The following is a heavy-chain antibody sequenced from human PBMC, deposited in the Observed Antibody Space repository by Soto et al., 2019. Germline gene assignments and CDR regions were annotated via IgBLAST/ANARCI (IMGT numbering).Heavy chain of an antibody. Sequence: SETLSLTCAVSGDSISTNYWWSWVRQPPGKGLEWIGEIYHSGITHYRPSLKSRVTVSVDKSKNQFSLKVTSVTAADTAVYYCARRGQFIAVAGSFDHWGPGTLVTVSS. V-gene: IGHV4-4*02. CDR2: IYHSGIT. D-gene: IGHD6-19*01. CDR3: ARRGQFIAVAGSFDH. CDR1: GDSISTNYW. J-gene: IGHJ4*02.